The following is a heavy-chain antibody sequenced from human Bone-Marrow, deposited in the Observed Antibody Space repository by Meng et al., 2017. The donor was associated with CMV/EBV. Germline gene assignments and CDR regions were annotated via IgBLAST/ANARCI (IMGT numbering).Heavy chain of an antibody. CDR3: AREWEWYQLHYDAFGI. V-gene: IGHV3-30-3*01. J-gene: IGHJ3*02. Sequence: GGSLRLSCAVSGFTFSSYAMHWVRQAPGKGLEWVAVISYDGSNKYYADSVKGRFTISRDNSKNTLYLQMNSLRAEDTAVYYCAREWEWYQLHYDAFGIWGQGTMVTVSS. CDR1: GFTFSSYA. CDR2: ISYDGSNK. D-gene: IGHD2-2*01.